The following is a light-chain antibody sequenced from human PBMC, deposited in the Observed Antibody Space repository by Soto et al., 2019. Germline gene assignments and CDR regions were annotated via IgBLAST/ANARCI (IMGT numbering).Light chain of an antibody. V-gene: IGLV2-14*01. CDR1: STDVGASNY. J-gene: IGLJ1*01. Sequence: QSALAQPASVSGSPGQSITSSCTGTSTDVGASNYVAWYQQHPGKAPKLIIYEVTNRPSGVSYRFSASKSGNTASLTISGLHSEDEADEYCISYTGTSDSYVFGTGTKLTVL. CDR3: ISYTGTSDSYV. CDR2: EVT.